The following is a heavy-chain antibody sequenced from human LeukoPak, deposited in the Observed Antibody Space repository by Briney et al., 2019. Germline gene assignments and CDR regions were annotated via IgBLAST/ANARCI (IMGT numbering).Heavy chain of an antibody. CDR3: ARDLTLLRYFDWLFEGLDY. D-gene: IGHD3-9*01. CDR1: GFTFSSYN. CDR2: ISSSSGTI. V-gene: IGHV3-48*01. Sequence: PGGSLRLSCAASGFTFSSYNMNWVRQAPGKGLQWVSYISSSSGTIYYADSVKGRFTISRDNAKNSLYLQMNSLRAEDTAVYYCARDLTLLRYFDWLFEGLDYWGQGTLVTVSS. J-gene: IGHJ4*02.